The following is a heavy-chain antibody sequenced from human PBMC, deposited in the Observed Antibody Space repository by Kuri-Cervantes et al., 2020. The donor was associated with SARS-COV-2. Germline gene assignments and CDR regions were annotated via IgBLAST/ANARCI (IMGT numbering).Heavy chain of an antibody. J-gene: IGHJ6*02. D-gene: IGHD4-17*01. CDR2: IYPGDSDT. CDR3: ARQSRGATATVTTDYYYYGMDV. V-gene: IGHV5-51*01. CDR1: GHSFTSYW. Sequence: GGSLRLSCKGSGHSFTSYWIGWVRQMPGKGLEWMGIIYPGDSDTRYSPSFQGQVTISADKSISTAYLQWSSLKASDTAMYYCARQSRGATATVTTDYYYYGMDVWGQGTTVTVSS.